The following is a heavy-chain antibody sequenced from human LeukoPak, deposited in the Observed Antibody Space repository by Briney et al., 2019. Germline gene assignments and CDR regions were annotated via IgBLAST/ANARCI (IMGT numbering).Heavy chain of an antibody. CDR2: IYTSGST. CDR1: GGSISSYC. Sequence: SETLSLTCTVSGGSISSYCWSWIRQPAGKGLEWIGRIYTSGSTNYNPSLKSRVTMSVDTSKNQFSLKLSSVTAADTAVYYCAREVGYDFWSGYYPGAFDIWGQGTMVTVSS. D-gene: IGHD3-3*01. V-gene: IGHV4-4*07. J-gene: IGHJ3*02. CDR3: AREVGYDFWSGYYPGAFDI.